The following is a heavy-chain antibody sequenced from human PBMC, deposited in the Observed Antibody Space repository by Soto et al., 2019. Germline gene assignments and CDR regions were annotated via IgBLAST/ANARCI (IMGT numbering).Heavy chain of an antibody. CDR3: ARAYRDIVATSGGGY. CDR1: GYTFTSYG. V-gene: IGHV1-18*01. J-gene: IGHJ4*02. D-gene: IGHD5-12*01. Sequence: QVQLVQSGAEVKKPGASVKVSCKASGYTFTSYGISWVRQAPGQGLEWMGWINAYNGNTNYAQKLQGRVTMTTDTSTSTAYMELRSLRSDDTAVYYCARAYRDIVATSGGGYWGQGTLVTVSS. CDR2: INAYNGNT.